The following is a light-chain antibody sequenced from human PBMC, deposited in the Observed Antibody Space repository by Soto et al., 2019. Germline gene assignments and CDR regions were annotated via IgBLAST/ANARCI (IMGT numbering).Light chain of an antibody. J-gene: IGLJ2*01. CDR1: SSDVGGYNY. CDR3: CSYAGSYTLL. Sequence: QSALTQPRSVSGSPGQSVTISCTGTSSDVGGYNYVSWYQQQPGKAPKLMIYDVSKWPSGVPDRFSGSKSGNTASLTISGLQAEDEADYYCCSYAGSYTLLFGGGTQLTVL. V-gene: IGLV2-11*01. CDR2: DVS.